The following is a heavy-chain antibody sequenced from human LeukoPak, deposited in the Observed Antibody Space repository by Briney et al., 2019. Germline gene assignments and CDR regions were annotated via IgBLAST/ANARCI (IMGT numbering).Heavy chain of an antibody. J-gene: IGHJ5*02. V-gene: IGHV4-59*01. Sequence: SETLSLTCTVSGGSISSYYWSWIRQPPGKGLEWLAYIYYSGSTNYNPSLKSRVTISVDTSKNQFSLKLSSVTAADTAVYYCARVGGSGSYLHWFDPWGQGTLVTVSS. CDR1: GGSISSYY. D-gene: IGHD3-10*01. CDR2: IYYSGST. CDR3: ARVGGSGSYLHWFDP.